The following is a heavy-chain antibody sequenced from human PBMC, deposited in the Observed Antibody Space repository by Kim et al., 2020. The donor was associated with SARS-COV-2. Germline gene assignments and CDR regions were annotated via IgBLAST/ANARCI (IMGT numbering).Heavy chain of an antibody. CDR1: GFTFGNYW. V-gene: IGHV3-7*01. CDR3: ARDVRTGRHDC. Sequence: GGSLRLSCVASGFTFGNYWMAWVRQAPGKGLEWLTNINQDGTTRNSVDSVKGRFTISRDNAKNSVYLQLNSLRAEDAAMYYCARDVRTGRHDCWGQGTLV. D-gene: IGHD6-6*01. J-gene: IGHJ4*02. CDR2: INQDGTTR.